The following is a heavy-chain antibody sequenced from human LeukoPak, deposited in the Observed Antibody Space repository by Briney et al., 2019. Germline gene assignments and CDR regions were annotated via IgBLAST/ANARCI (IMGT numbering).Heavy chain of an antibody. CDR2: INHSGST. CDR1: GGSFSGYY. Sequence: SEPLSLTCAVYGGSFSGYYWSWIRQPPGKGLEWIGEINHSGSTNYNPSLKSRVTISVDTSKNQFSLKLSSVTAADTAVYYCARGTVTRYYYYGMDVWGQGTTVSVSS. CDR3: ARGTVTRYYYYGMDV. J-gene: IGHJ6*02. V-gene: IGHV4-34*01. D-gene: IGHD4-17*01.